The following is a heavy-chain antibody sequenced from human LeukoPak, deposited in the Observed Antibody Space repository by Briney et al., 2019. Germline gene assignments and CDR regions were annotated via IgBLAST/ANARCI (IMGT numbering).Heavy chain of an antibody. Sequence: PSETLSLTCTVSGGSISSYYWSWIRQPAGKGLEWIGRIYTSGSTNYNPSLKSRVTMSVDTSKNQFSLKLSSVTAADTAVYYCARDGSGSYYMSYYYYGMDVWGQGTTVTVSS. CDR2: IYTSGST. D-gene: IGHD3-10*01. CDR3: ARDGSGSYYMSYYYYGMDV. CDR1: GGSISSYY. J-gene: IGHJ6*02. V-gene: IGHV4-4*07.